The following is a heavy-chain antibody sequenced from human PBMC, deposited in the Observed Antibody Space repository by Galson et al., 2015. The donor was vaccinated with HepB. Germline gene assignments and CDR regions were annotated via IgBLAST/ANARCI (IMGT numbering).Heavy chain of an antibody. CDR2: IIPILGIA. Sequence: SVKVSCKASGGTFSSYTISWVRQAPGQGLEWMGRIIPILGIANYAQKFQGRVTITADKSTSTAYMELSSLRSEDTAVYYCARDSMIVPRAAPGAFDIWGQGTMVTVSS. D-gene: IGHD3-22*01. J-gene: IGHJ3*02. V-gene: IGHV1-69*04. CDR1: GGTFSSYT. CDR3: ARDSMIVPRAAPGAFDI.